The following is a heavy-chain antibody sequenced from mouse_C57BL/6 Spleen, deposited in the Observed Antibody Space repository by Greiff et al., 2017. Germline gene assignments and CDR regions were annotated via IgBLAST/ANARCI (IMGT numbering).Heavy chain of an antibody. D-gene: IGHD2-4*01. J-gene: IGHJ4*01. CDR1: GYAFSTYW. Sequence: VQLQESGAELVKPGASVKISCKASGYAFSTYWMNWVKQRPGKGLEWIGQIYPGDGDTNYNGKFKGKATLTADKSSSTAYMQLSSLTSEDSAVYFCARRGDYDYDVGAMDYWGQGTSVTVAS. CDR2: IYPGDGDT. V-gene: IGHV1-80*01. CDR3: ARRGDYDYDVGAMDY.